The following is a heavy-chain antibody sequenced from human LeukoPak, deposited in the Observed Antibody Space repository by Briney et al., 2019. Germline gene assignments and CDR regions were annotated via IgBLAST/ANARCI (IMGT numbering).Heavy chain of an antibody. CDR3: ARHSGLYYDPFDY. Sequence: SQTLSLTCTVSGGSISSSSYYWGWLRQPPGKGLEWIGSIYYSGSTYYNPSLKSRVTISVDTSKNQFSLKLSSVTAADTAVDYCARHSGLYYDPFDYWGQGTLVTVSS. D-gene: IGHD3-22*01. J-gene: IGHJ4*02. CDR1: GGSISSSSYY. V-gene: IGHV4-39*01. CDR2: IYYSGST.